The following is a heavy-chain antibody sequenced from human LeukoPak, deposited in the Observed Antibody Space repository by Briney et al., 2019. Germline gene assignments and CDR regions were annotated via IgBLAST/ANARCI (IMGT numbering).Heavy chain of an antibody. Sequence: GGSLRLSCAASGFTFSSYWMSWVRQAPGKGLEWVANIKQDGSEKYYVDSVKGRFTISRDNAKNSLYLQMSSLRAEDTAVYYCARDPVRYFDWLSPFDYWGQGTLVTVSS. D-gene: IGHD3-9*01. V-gene: IGHV3-7*01. CDR2: IKQDGSEK. CDR1: GFTFSSYW. CDR3: ARDPVRYFDWLSPFDY. J-gene: IGHJ4*02.